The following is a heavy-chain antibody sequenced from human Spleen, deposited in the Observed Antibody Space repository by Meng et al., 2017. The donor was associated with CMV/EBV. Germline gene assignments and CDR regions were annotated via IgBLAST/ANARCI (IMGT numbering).Heavy chain of an antibody. Sequence: GGSLRLSCAASGFTFSSYEMNWVRQAPGKGLEWVSYISSSGSTIYYADSVKGRFTISRDNAKNSLYLQMNSLRAEDTAVYYCARIQGVAAAGYYFDYWGQGTLVTVSS. CDR1: GFTFSSYE. CDR2: ISSSGSTI. V-gene: IGHV3-48*03. J-gene: IGHJ4*02. CDR3: ARIQGVAAAGYYFDY. D-gene: IGHD6-13*01.